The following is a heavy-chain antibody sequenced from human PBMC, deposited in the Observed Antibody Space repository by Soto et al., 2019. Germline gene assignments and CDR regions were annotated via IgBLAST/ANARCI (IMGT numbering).Heavy chain of an antibody. CDR3: ACLAWFGDPVPPFDC. Sequence: GGSLRLSCAASGFTFSTLAMAWVRQVPGKGLEWVSGVSGTGGRTNHADSVKGRFTVSRDNSKNTLYLQMNSLRAEDTAIYYCACLAWFGDPVPPFDCWGQGTVVTVS. D-gene: IGHD3-10*01. J-gene: IGHJ4*02. CDR1: GFTFSTLA. V-gene: IGHV3-23*01. CDR2: VSGTGGRT.